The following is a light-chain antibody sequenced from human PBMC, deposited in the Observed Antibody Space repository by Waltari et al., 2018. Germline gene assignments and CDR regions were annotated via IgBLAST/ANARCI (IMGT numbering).Light chain of an antibody. CDR2: AAS. V-gene: IGKV3-15*01. CDR1: QSVRRN. Sequence: EIVMTQFPATLSVSPGERATLSCRASQSVRRNLAWYQQKPGQAPRLLIYAASTRATGIPASFSGSGAGTEFTLTISSLQSEDFAVYYCQQYNNWPLTFGGGTKVEIK. J-gene: IGKJ4*01. CDR3: QQYNNWPLT.